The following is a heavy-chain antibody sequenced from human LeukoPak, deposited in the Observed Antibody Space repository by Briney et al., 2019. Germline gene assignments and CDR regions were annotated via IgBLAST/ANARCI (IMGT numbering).Heavy chain of an antibody. D-gene: IGHD4-23*01. Sequence: SETLSLTCTVSGGSISSSSYYWVWIRQPPGKGLVWIGSIYCSGSTYYNPYLKSRVTITVDTSKNQFSLKLGSVTAADTAGDYCARDQTATVVTPVGSDWGQGTLVTVSS. CDR3: ARDQTATVVTPVGSD. V-gene: IGHV4-39*07. CDR1: GGSISSSSYY. J-gene: IGHJ4*02. CDR2: IYCSGST.